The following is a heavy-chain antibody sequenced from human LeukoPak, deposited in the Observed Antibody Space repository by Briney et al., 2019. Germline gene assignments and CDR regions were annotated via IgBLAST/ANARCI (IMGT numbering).Heavy chain of an antibody. D-gene: IGHD4-17*01. CDR1: GGSISNHY. J-gene: IGHJ4*02. Sequence: SETLSLTCIVSGGSISNHYWSWVRQPPGNRLECIGYIYYNGSPSYSPSLKSLVTMSLDTSRNQFSLKLSSVTAADTAVYYCTSTSASTAIDYWGPGTLVTVSS. CDR3: TSTSASTAIDY. CDR2: IYYNGSP. V-gene: IGHV4-59*11.